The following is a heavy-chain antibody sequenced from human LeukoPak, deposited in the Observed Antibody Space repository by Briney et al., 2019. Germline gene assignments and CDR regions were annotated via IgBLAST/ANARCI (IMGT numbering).Heavy chain of an antibody. V-gene: IGHV1-69*06. CDR1: GGTFSSYA. D-gene: IGHD3-22*01. CDR2: ISPIFGTA. Sequence: PVKVSCKASGGTFSSYAISWVRQAPGQGLEWMGGISPIFGTANYAQKFQGRVTITADKSTSTVYMELSSLRSEDTAVYYCARRYYDSGLGNWFDPWGQGTLVTVSS. CDR3: ARRYYDSGLGNWFDP. J-gene: IGHJ5*02.